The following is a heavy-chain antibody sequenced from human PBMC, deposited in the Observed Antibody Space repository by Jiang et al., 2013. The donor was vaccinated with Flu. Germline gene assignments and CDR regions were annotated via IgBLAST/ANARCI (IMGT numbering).Heavy chain of an antibody. CDR1: GFTFSSYW. Sequence: GLVQPGGSLRLSCAASGFTFSSYWMHWVRQAPGKGLVWVSRLYSDGSRTTYADSVKGRFTISRDNAKNTVYLQMNSLGAEDTAVYYCARGLKGYYGKDVWGQGTTVTVSS. D-gene: IGHD3-16*01. V-gene: IGHV3-74*01. CDR2: LYSDGSRT. CDR3: ARGLKGYYGKDV. J-gene: IGHJ6*02.